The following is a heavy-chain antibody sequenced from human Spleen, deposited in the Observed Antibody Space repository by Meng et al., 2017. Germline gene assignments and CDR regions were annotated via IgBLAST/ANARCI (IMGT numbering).Heavy chain of an antibody. Sequence: SETLSLTCAVSGYSISSSYYWGWIRQPPGKGLEWIGSIYYSGSTYYNPSLKSRVTISVDTSKNQFSLKLSSVTAADTAVYYCARDKYYYYGMDVWGQGTTVTVSS. CDR1: GYSISSSYY. CDR3: ARDKYYYYGMDV. CDR2: IYYSGST. V-gene: IGHV4-38-2*02. J-gene: IGHJ6*02.